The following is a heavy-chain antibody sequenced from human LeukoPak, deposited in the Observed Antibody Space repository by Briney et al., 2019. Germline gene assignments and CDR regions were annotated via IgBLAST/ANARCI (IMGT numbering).Heavy chain of an antibody. Sequence: GGSLRLSCAASGFTFSSYWMSWVRQAPGKGLEWVSSISSSSSYIYYADSVKGRFTISRDNAKNSLYLQMNSLRAEDTAVYYCARGRLPAATRGWFDPWGQGTLVTVSS. J-gene: IGHJ5*02. CDR3: ARGRLPAATRGWFDP. CDR1: GFTFSSYW. V-gene: IGHV3-21*01. CDR2: ISSSSSYI. D-gene: IGHD2-2*01.